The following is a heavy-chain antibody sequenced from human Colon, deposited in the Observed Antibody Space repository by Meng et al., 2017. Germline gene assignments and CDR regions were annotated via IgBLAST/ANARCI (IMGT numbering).Heavy chain of an antibody. Sequence: QMQVQESGPGLVKPAGTLSLACAVSGGFINTTDWWTWVRQPPGKGLEWIGDIYHSGTTMSNPSLKSRLSMSIDKSLNQFSLELTSVTAADTAVYYCARMSVGAKRGRDYWGQGTLVTVSS. CDR3: ARMSVGAKRGRDY. CDR1: GGFINTTDW. CDR2: IYHSGTT. V-gene: IGHV4-4*02. D-gene: IGHD1-26*01. J-gene: IGHJ4*02.